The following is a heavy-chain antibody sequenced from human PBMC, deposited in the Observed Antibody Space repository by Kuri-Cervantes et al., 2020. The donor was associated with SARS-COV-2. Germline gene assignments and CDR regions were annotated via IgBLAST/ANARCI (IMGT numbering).Heavy chain of an antibody. CDR1: GYTFTSYY. CDR2: INPSGGST. Sequence: ASVKVSCKASGYTFTSYYMHWVRQAPGQGLEWMGIINPSGGSTSYAQKFQGRVTMTRDTSTSTVYMELSSLRSEDTALYYCAREWVLRFLEWSHNSPYYYYYMDVWGKGTTVTVSS. D-gene: IGHD3-3*01. CDR3: AREWVLRFLEWSHNSPYYYYYMDV. J-gene: IGHJ6*03. V-gene: IGHV1-46*01.